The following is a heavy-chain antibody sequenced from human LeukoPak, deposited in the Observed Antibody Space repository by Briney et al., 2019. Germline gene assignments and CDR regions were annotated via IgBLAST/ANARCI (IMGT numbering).Heavy chain of an antibody. J-gene: IGHJ4*02. D-gene: IGHD4-17*01. CDR1: GFTFSDYY. Sequence: RTGGSLRLSCAASGFTFSDYYMSWIRQAPGKGPEWVSAISGSGGSTYYADSVKGRFTISRDNSKNTLYLQMNSLRAEDTAVYYCAKDPAFYGDYVFDYWGQGTLVTVSS. V-gene: IGHV3-23*01. CDR3: AKDPAFYGDYVFDY. CDR2: ISGSGGST.